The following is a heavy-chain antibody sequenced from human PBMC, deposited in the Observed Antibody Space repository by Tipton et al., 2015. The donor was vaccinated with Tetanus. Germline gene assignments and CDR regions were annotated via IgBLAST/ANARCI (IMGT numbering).Heavy chain of an antibody. J-gene: IGHJ6*02. CDR3: ARVLRGGSGYYSYYYYYGMDV. Sequence: LRLSCTVSGGSISSYYWSWIRQPPGKGLEWIGEINHSGSTNYNPSLKSRVTISVDTSKNQFSLKLSSVTAADTAVYYCARVLRGGSGYYSYYYYYGMDVWGQGTTVTVSS. CDR2: INHSGST. V-gene: IGHV4-34*01. D-gene: IGHD3-22*01. CDR1: GGSISSYY.